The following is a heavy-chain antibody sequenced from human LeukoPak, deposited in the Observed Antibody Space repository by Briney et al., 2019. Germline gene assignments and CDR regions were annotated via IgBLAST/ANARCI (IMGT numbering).Heavy chain of an antibody. CDR3: ARIRDGYNDAYDI. Sequence: ASVKVSCKASGYTFTSYGISWVRQAPGQGLEWMGWISSYNGNTNYAQKLQGRVTMTTDTSTSTAYMELSSLRSEDTAVYYCARIRDGYNDAYDIWGQGTVVTVPS. CDR1: GYTFTSYG. D-gene: IGHD5-24*01. CDR2: ISSYNGNT. J-gene: IGHJ3*02. V-gene: IGHV1-18*01.